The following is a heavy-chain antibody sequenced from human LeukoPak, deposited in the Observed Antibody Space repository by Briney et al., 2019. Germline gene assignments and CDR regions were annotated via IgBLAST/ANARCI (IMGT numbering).Heavy chain of an antibody. CDR1: GFSFSSYW. CDR3: ARCPYDFWSGYYFDY. J-gene: IGHJ4*02. Sequence: GGSLRLSCAASGFSFSSYWMSWVRQAPGKGLEWVANIKQDGYEKFYVDSVKGRFTISRDDAKNSLYLQMNSLRAEDTAVYYCARCPYDFWSGYYFDYWGQGTLVTVSS. CDR2: IKQDGYEK. D-gene: IGHD3-3*01. V-gene: IGHV3-7*03.